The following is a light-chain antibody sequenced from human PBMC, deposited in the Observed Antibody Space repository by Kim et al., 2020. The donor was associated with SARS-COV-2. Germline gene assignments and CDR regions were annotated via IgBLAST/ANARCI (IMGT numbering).Light chain of an antibody. CDR3: AAWDASLNVVV. Sequence: GQRVTLSCSGVNSNIGSNSVNWYQHLPGTAPKLLIYRQDRRPSGVPDRFSGSKSGTSASLAISGLQSEDEAEYYCAAWDASLNVVVFGEGTQLTVL. CDR1: NSNIGSNS. V-gene: IGLV1-44*01. J-gene: IGLJ2*01. CDR2: RQD.